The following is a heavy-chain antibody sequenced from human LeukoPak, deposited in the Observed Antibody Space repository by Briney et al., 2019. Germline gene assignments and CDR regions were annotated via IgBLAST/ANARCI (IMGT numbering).Heavy chain of an antibody. Sequence: PGGSLRLSCAASGFTFSTYSMNWVRQAAGKGLEWVSSISSSSSYIYYADSVKGRFTISRDNAKNSLYLQMNSLRAEDTAVYYCARDTTGTSDYWGQGTLVTVSS. CDR2: ISSSSSYI. D-gene: IGHD1-1*01. CDR3: ARDTTGTSDY. V-gene: IGHV3-21*01. J-gene: IGHJ4*02. CDR1: GFTFSTYS.